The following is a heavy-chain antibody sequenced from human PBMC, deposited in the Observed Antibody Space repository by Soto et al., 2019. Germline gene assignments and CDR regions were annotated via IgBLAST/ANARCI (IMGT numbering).Heavy chain of an antibody. D-gene: IGHD2-15*01. Sequence: PSETLSLTCVVSGGSISTTNYYWGWIRQPPGKGLEWIGSIYYSGSTYYNPSLKSRVTISVDTSKNQFSLKLSSVTAADTAVYYCAREGGGYCSGGSCQVDYWGQGSLVTVSS. CDR2: IYYSGST. CDR3: AREGGGYCSGGSCQVDY. J-gene: IGHJ4*02. CDR1: GGSISTTNYY. V-gene: IGHV4-39*02.